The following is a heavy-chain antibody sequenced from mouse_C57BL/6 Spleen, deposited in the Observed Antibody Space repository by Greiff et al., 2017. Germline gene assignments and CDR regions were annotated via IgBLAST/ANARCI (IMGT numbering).Heavy chain of an antibody. CDR1: GYTFTSYW. V-gene: IGHV1-64*01. D-gene: IGHD2-4*01. Sequence: VQLQQPGAELVKPGASVKLSCKASGYTFTSYWMHWVKQRPGQGLEWIGTIHPNSGSTNYNEKFKSKATLTVDKSSSTAYMRLSSLTSEDSAVYYCAREGNYYDYLYWGQGTLVTVSA. CDR3: AREGNYYDYLY. CDR2: IHPNSGST. J-gene: IGHJ3*01.